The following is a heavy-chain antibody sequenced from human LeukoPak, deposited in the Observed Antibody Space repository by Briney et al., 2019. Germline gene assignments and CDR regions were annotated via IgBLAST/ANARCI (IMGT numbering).Heavy chain of an antibody. CDR1: GGTFSSYA. D-gene: IGHD1-26*01. Sequence: GSSVKVSCKASGGTFSSYAISWVRQAPGQGLEWMGRIIPIFGIANYAQKFQGRVTITADKSTSTAYVELSSLRSEDTAVYYCARGGGSYSDDAFDIWGQGTMVTVSS. CDR3: ARGGGSYSDDAFDI. J-gene: IGHJ3*02. V-gene: IGHV1-69*04. CDR2: IIPIFGIA.